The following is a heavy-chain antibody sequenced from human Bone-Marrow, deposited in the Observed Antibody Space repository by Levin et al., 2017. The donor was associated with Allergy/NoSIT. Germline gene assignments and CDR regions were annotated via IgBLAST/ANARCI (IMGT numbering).Heavy chain of an antibody. CDR3: ARGDISRKANPF. Sequence: PSETLSLTCAASGFTFSTYWMHWVRQAQGKGLVWVSRINSDGSSTNYADSVKGRFTISRDNAKNTLYLQMNSLRVEDTAVYYCARGDISRKANPFWGQGTLVTVSS. CDR2: INSDGSST. CDR1: GFTFSTYW. D-gene: IGHD2-15*01. J-gene: IGHJ4*02. V-gene: IGHV3-74*01.